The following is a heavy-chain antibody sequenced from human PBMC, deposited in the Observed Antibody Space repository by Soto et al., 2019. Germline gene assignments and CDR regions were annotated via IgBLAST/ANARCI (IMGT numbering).Heavy chain of an antibody. CDR3: ARVPLTFGGVIVPGDY. D-gene: IGHD3-16*02. CDR2: ISYDGSNK. CDR1: GFTFSSYA. V-gene: IGHV3-30-3*01. Sequence: VQLVESGGSVVQPGRSLRLSCAASGFTFSSYAMHWVRQAPGKGLEWVAVISYDGSNKYYADSVKGRFTISRDNSKNTLYLQMNSLRAEDTAVYYCARVPLTFGGVIVPGDYWGQGTLVTVSS. J-gene: IGHJ4*02.